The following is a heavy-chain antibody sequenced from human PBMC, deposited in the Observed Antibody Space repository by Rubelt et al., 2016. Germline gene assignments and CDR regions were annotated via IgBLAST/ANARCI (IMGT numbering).Heavy chain of an antibody. CDR3: VGGIISPSGWKYLDY. V-gene: IGHV3-30*03. CDR2: ISYDGSNK. D-gene: IGHD3-22*01. Sequence: VQLVESGGGLVQPGASLRLSCAASGFTFSSYGMHWVRQAPGKGLEWVAVISYDGSNKYYADFVKGRFTISRDNANNSIYLQMNSLRAEDTAVYHCVGGIISPSGWKYLDYWGQGILVTVSS. CDR1: GFTFSSYG. J-gene: IGHJ4*01.